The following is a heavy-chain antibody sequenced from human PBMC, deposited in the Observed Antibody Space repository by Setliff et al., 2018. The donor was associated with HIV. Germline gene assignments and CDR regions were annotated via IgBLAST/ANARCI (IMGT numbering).Heavy chain of an antibody. CDR2: ISGSGSST. V-gene: IGHV3-23*01. CDR1: EFTFSVYA. J-gene: IGHJ4*02. CDR3: AKELAASGLGYFDS. D-gene: IGHD3-22*01. Sequence: GGSLRLSCAASEFTFSVYAMSWLRQAPGKGLEWVSGISGSGSSTFYADSVKGRFTISRDNSKNTVYLQMNSLRAEDTAEYYCAKELAASGLGYFDSWGRGILVTVSS.